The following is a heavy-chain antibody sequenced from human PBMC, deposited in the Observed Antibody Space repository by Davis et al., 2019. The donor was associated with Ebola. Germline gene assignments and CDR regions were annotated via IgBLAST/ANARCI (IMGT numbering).Heavy chain of an antibody. CDR1: GFTFSKYT. Sequence: PGGSLRLSCAASGFTFSKYTMSWVRQAPGEGLEWVAAASGSGGSTHYPDSVKGRFTISRDNSKNTVYLQVDSLRAEDTAVYYCAKDLEVGTIGYWGQGALVTVSS. D-gene: IGHD1-1*01. V-gene: IGHV3-23*01. CDR2: ASGSGGST. CDR3: AKDLEVGTIGY. J-gene: IGHJ4*02.